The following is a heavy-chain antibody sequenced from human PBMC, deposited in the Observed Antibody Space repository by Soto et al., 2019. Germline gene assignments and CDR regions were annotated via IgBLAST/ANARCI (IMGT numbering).Heavy chain of an antibody. CDR1: GFTFSNYE. V-gene: IGHV3-64*01. Sequence: EAQLVESGGGLVQPGGSLRLSCAASGFTFSNYEMHWVRQAPGKGLEYVSGISNNGAHTDYAKSLKARFTISRDNSENTLYLQMGSLRAEDMALYYCARRGYGSRWPNVYMDVWGKGTTVTVSS. J-gene: IGHJ6*03. CDR3: ARRGYGSRWPNVYMDV. CDR2: ISNNGAHT. D-gene: IGHD6-13*01.